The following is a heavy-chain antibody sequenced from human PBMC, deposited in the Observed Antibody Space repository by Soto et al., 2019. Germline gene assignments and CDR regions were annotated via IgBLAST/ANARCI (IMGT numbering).Heavy chain of an antibody. CDR3: VRDGTKNLRDWFDP. V-gene: IGHV4-61*01. CDR1: GDSVSSGSYY. J-gene: IGHJ5*02. D-gene: IGHD1-1*01. Sequence: PETLSLTCSVSGDSVSSGSYYWSWVRQPPGKGLEWIGYIFYSGNTNYNPSLQSRVTISVDTSKNQFSLKLRSVTAADTAMYYCVRDGTKNLRDWFDPWGQGILVTVSS. CDR2: IFYSGNT.